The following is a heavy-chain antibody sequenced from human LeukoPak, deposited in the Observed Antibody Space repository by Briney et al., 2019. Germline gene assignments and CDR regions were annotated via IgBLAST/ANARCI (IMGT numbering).Heavy chain of an antibody. CDR1: GFTFSSHW. CDR2: IKQGGGER. Sequence: GGSLRLSCAASGFTFSSHWMNWVRQAPGKGLEWVANIKQGGGERNYVDSAKGRFTVSRVDAKSSLYLQMNSLRAEDTAIYYCARGPNYGSRTDYLDYWGQGTLVTVSS. D-gene: IGHD4-17*01. V-gene: IGHV3-7*03. J-gene: IGHJ4*02. CDR3: ARGPNYGSRTDYLDY.